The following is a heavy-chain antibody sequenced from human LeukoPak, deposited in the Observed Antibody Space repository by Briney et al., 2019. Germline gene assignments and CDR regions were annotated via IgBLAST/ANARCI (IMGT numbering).Heavy chain of an antibody. CDR2: IYYSGST. J-gene: IGHJ5*02. Sequence: PSETLSLTCTVSGGSISSYYWSWIRQPPGKGLEWIGYIYYSGSTNYNPSLKSRVTISVDTSKNQFSLKLSSVTAADTAVYYCARAPHYSSGWYASNWFDPWGQGTLVTVSS. CDR3: ARAPHYSSGWYASNWFDP. V-gene: IGHV4-59*12. CDR1: GGSISSYY. D-gene: IGHD6-19*01.